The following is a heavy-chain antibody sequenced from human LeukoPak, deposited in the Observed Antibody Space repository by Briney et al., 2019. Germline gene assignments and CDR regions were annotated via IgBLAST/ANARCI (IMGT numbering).Heavy chain of an antibody. CDR2: ISSSGTYI. V-gene: IGHV3-21*01. D-gene: IGHD3-16*01. J-gene: IGHJ4*02. Sequence: GGSLRLSCSASGFTFSTYIMNWVRQAPGKGLEWASYISSSGTYIYYADSVKGRFTISRDNAKNSLYLQMNSLRAEDTSVYYCARGDLDMNDYWGQGTLVTVSS. CDR1: GFTFSTYI. CDR3: ARGDLDMNDY.